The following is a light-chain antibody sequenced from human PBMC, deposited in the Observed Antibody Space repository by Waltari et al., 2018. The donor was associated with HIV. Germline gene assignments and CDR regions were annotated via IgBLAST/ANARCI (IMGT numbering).Light chain of an antibody. CDR2: GKN. Sequence: SSELTQDPAVSVALGQTVRITCQGDSLRSYYASWYQQKPGQAPVLVIYGKNNRPSGFPDRLSGSSSGNSASLTITGAQAEDEAYYYCNSRDSSGNLYVFGTGTKVTVL. V-gene: IGLV3-19*01. J-gene: IGLJ1*01. CDR1: SLRSYY. CDR3: NSRDSSGNLYV.